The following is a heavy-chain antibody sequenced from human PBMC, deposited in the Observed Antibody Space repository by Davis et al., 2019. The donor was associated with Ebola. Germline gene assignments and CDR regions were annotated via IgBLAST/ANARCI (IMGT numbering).Heavy chain of an antibody. D-gene: IGHD3-10*01. Sequence: GESLKISCAASGFTFSSYSMNWVRQAPGKGLEWVSSISSSSSYIYYADSVKGRFTISRDNAKNSLYLQMNSLRAEDTAVYYCARTTLWFGEPAPLYYFDYWGQGTLVTVSS. CDR2: ISSSSSYI. J-gene: IGHJ4*02. V-gene: IGHV3-21*01. CDR1: GFTFSSYS. CDR3: ARTTLWFGEPAPLYYFDY.